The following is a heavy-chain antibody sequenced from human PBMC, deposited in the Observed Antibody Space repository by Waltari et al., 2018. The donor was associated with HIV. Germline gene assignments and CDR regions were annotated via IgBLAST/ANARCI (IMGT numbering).Heavy chain of an antibody. CDR1: GVVVGCHW. CDR2: IDNDGGVR. CDR3: VKDVLVTFYGVYYSGLDV. D-gene: IGHD2-8*02. Sequence: VRLVGSGERTVQTGASLGLTCQGPGVVVGCHWRLLVVQSPEKGLVWVARIDNDGGVRKYADSVSGRFTISRDNAKNTLFLDMRSLRVEDSGIYYCVKDVLVTFYGVYYSGLDVWGQGTTVTV. J-gene: IGHJ6*02. V-gene: IGHV3-74*01.